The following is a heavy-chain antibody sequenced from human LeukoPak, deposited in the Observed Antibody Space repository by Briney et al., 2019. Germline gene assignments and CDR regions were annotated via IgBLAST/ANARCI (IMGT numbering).Heavy chain of an antibody. D-gene: IGHD2-8*01. V-gene: IGHV3-74*01. CDR1: GFAFSNYW. CDR3: ARAVLMVYAPLDV. CDR2: INSDGSST. J-gene: IGHJ6*04. Sequence: GGSLRLSCAASGFAFSNYWMHWVRQAPGKGLEYFSRINSDGSSTNYADSAKGRFTISRDNAKNTLYLHMNSLRAEDTAVYYCARAVLMVYAPLDVWGKGTTVTVSS.